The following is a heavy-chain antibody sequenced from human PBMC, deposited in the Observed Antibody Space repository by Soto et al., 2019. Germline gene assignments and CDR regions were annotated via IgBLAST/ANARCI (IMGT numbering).Heavy chain of an antibody. CDR2: IYYSGST. Sequence: SSETLSLTCTGSGGSISSYYWSWIRQPPGKGLEWIGYIYYSGSTNYNPSLKSRVTISVDTSKNQFSLKPSSVTAADTAVYYCARADSGSYDPFDYWGQGTLVTVSS. V-gene: IGHV4-59*01. D-gene: IGHD1-26*01. CDR1: GGSISSYY. J-gene: IGHJ4*02. CDR3: ARADSGSYDPFDY.